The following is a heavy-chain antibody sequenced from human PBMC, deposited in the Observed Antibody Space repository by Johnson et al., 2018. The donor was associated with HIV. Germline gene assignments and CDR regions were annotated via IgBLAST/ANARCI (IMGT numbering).Heavy chain of an antibody. CDR3: ARAYSSGWLGAFDM. CDR2: ISSSGSTI. Sequence: VQLVESGGGVVQPERSLRLSCAASGFTFGNYAMHWVRQHPGEGLEWVSYISSSGSTIYYADSVKGRFTISRDNSKNTLYLQMNSLRAEDTAVYYCARAYSSGWLGAFDMWGQGTTVTVSS. CDR1: GFTFGNYA. J-gene: IGHJ3*02. D-gene: IGHD6-19*01. V-gene: IGHV3-48*01.